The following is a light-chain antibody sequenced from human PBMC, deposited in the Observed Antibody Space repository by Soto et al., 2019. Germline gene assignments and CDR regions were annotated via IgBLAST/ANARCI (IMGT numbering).Light chain of an antibody. Sequence: QSALTQPLSASGSPGQSVTISCTGTSSDVGGYNFVSWYQHHPGKAPKLVIYDVNKRPAGVPDRFSGSKSGNTAYLTVSGLQAEDEADYYCSSNAVNSHYVFGRGTKLTVL. CDR2: DVN. J-gene: IGLJ1*01. CDR1: SSDVGGYNF. V-gene: IGLV2-8*01. CDR3: SSNAVNSHYV.